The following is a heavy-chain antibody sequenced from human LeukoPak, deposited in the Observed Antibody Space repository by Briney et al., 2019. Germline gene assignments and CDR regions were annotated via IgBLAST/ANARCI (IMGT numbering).Heavy chain of an antibody. D-gene: IGHD2-2*01. CDR2: IGGSGGST. CDR1: GFPFSSYA. V-gene: IGHV3-23*01. CDR3: AKSTCSGTSCYGGYFDS. Sequence: GGSLRLSCAASGFPFSSYAMSWVRQAPGKGLEWVSAIGGSGGSTYYADSVKGRFTISRDNSQNTLYLQMDSLRAEDTAVYYCAKSTCSGTSCYGGYFDSWGQGALVTVSS. J-gene: IGHJ4*02.